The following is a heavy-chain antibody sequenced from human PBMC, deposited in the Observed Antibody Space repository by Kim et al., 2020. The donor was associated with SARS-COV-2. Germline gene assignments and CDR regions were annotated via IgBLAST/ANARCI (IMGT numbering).Heavy chain of an antibody. V-gene: IGHV4-39*01. CDR2: VYYMGTT. CDR3: VRQRATRNFDFFAGSFDTDY. CDR1: GGSISDRNYY. D-gene: IGHD3-9*01. J-gene: IGHJ4*02. Sequence: SETLSLTCSLSGGSISDRNYYWGWIRQPPGRGLEWIASVYYMGTTYYSPSFESRVTISVDTSNNQFSLKLTAVAATDTAMYYCVRQRATRNFDFFAGSFDTDYWGPGTLVTVSS.